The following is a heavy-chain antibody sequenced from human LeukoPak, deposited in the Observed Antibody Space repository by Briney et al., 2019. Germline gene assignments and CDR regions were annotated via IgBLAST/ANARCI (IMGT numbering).Heavy chain of an antibody. CDR1: GLTFNNTW. Sequence: GGSLRLSCATSGLTFNNTWMNWVRQAPGKGLEWVGRIKSKTDGGTPDYAAPVKGRFTISRDDSRNTLFLQVNSLKTEDTAVYFCITVRTFWGQGTLVTVSS. J-gene: IGHJ1*01. D-gene: IGHD2/OR15-2a*01. CDR3: ITVRTF. V-gene: IGHV3-15*01. CDR2: IKSKTDGGTP.